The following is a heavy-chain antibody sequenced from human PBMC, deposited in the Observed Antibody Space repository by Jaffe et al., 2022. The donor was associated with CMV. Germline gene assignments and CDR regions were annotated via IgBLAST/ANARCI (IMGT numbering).Heavy chain of an antibody. D-gene: IGHD3-16*01. CDR3: TRDSHGLGDHDY. J-gene: IGHJ4*02. V-gene: IGHV3-74*01. Sequence: EVQLVESGGGLVQPGGSLRLSCAASGFTFSSYWMHWVRQAPGKGLVWVSRINGDGSSTSYADSVKGRFTISRDNAKNTLFLQMNSLRAEDTAVYYCTRDSHGLGDHDYWGQGTLVTVSS. CDR1: GFTFSSYW. CDR2: INGDGSST.